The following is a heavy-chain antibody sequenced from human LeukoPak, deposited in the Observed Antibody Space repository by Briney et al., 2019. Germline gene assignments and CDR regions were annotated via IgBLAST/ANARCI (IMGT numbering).Heavy chain of an antibody. CDR1: GGSISSYY. Sequence: SETLSLTCTVSGGSISSYYWSWIRQPPGKGLEWIGYIYYSGSTNYNPSPKSRVTISVDTSKNQFSLKLSSVTAADTAVYYCARDFNVYGGNRFDYWGQGTLVTVPS. CDR2: IYYSGST. CDR3: ARDFNVYGGNRFDY. D-gene: IGHD4-23*01. V-gene: IGHV4-59*01. J-gene: IGHJ4*02.